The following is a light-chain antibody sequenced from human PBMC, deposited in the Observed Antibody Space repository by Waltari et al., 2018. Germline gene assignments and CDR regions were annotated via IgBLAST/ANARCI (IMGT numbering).Light chain of an antibody. J-gene: IGLJ3*02. V-gene: IGLV1-47*01. CDR1: SSNIESNY. Sequence: QSVLTQPPSASGTPGQRVTIPCSGSSSNIESNYVYWYQQFPGTAPQVLMFKNNPRPSGVSDRFSASKSGASASLAISGLRSDDEADYYCGTWDDSLSRPVFGGGTKLTVL. CDR3: GTWDDSLSRPV. CDR2: KNN.